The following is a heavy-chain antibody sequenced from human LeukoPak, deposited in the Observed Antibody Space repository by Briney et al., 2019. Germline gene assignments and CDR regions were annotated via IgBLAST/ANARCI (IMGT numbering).Heavy chain of an antibody. V-gene: IGHV3-9*01. Sequence: PGGSLRLSCAASGFTFDDYAMHWVRQAPGKGLEWVSGISWNSGSIGYADSVKGRFTISRDNAKNSLYLQMNSLRAEDTALYYCAKDRKSQRYYYMDVWGKGTTVTISS. J-gene: IGHJ6*03. CDR2: ISWNSGSI. CDR3: AKDRKSQRYYYMDV. CDR1: GFTFDDYA.